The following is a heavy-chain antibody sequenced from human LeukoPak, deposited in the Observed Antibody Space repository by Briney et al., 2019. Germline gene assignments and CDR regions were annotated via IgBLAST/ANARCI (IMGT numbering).Heavy chain of an antibody. Sequence: RTSETLSLTCTVSNGSISGYYWSWIRQPPGKGLEWIGYIFHSGSTNYNPSLKSRVTISVDTSKNQFSLRLRPVTAADTAVYYCARSRATLSFYYMDVWGKGTTVTVSS. CDR2: IFHSGST. CDR1: NGSISGYY. D-gene: IGHD1-26*01. CDR3: ARSRATLSFYYMDV. V-gene: IGHV4-59*01. J-gene: IGHJ6*03.